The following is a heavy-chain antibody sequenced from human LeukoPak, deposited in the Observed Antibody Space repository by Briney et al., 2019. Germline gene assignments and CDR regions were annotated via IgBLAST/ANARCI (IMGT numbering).Heavy chain of an antibody. V-gene: IGHV1-2*02. J-gene: IGHJ4*02. CDR2: INPNGGGT. Sequence: WASVKVSCKASGYTFTGYYMHWVRQAPGQGLEWMGWINPNGGGTNYAQKFQGRVTMTRDTSISTAYMELSRLRSDDTAVYYCARVEIWGSLRNSGYGDGFMDYWGQGTLVTVSS. CDR1: GYTFTGYY. CDR3: ARVEIWGSLRNSGYGDGFMDY. D-gene: IGHD5-12*01.